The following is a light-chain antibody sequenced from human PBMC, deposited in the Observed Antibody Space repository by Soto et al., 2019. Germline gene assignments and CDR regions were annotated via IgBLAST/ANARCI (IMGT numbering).Light chain of an antibody. CDR2: DAS. V-gene: IGKV1-5*01. CDR1: QSIRYW. CDR3: QQYNSYSARLT. Sequence: DIQMTQSPATLSASVGDRVTITCRASQSIRYWVAWYQHKPGKAPKLLIYDASTLESGVPTRFSGSGSGTEFTLTISSLHPDDFATYYCQQYNSYSARLTFAGGTKVDIK. J-gene: IGKJ4*01.